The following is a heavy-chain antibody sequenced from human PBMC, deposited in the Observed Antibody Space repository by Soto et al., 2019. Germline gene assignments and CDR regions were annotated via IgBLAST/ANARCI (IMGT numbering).Heavy chain of an antibody. V-gene: IGHV3-15*01. J-gene: IGHJ6*02. CDR3: TPPWELRTYGMDV. D-gene: IGHD1-7*01. CDR2: IKSNTDGGTT. Sequence: EVQLVESGGGLVKPGGSLRLSCAGSGFSFSDAWMSWVRQAPGKGLEWIGRIKSNTDGGTTDYAALVKGRFTISRDDSKNTLYVQLNSLKIEDTAVYYCTPPWELRTYGMDVWGQGTTVTVSS. CDR1: GFSFSDAW.